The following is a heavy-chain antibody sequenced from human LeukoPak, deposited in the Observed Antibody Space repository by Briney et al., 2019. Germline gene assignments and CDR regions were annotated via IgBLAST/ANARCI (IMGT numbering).Heavy chain of an antibody. CDR3: ANMVVPAATGVFDP. V-gene: IGHV4-39*01. J-gene: IGHJ5*02. CDR2: IYYSGST. CDR1: GGSISSSSYY. D-gene: IGHD2-2*01. Sequence: SETLSLTCTVSGGSISSSSYYWGWIRQPPGKGLVWIGSIYYSGSTYYNPSLKSRVTISVDTSKNQFSLKLSSVTAADTAVYYCANMVVPAATGVFDPSGQGTLVTVSS.